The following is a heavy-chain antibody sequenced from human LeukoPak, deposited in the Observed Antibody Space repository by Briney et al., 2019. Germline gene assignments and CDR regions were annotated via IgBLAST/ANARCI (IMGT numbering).Heavy chain of an antibody. J-gene: IGHJ4*02. CDR2: ISSSSSYI. V-gene: IGHV3-21*01. CDR1: GFTFSSYA. D-gene: IGHD1-26*01. CDR3: AREVGATSPFDY. Sequence: PGGSLRLSCAASGFTFSSYAMNWVRQAPGKGLEWVSSISSSSSYIYYADSVKGRFTISRDNAKNSLYLQTNSLRAEDTAMYYCAREVGATSPFDYWGQGTLVTVSS.